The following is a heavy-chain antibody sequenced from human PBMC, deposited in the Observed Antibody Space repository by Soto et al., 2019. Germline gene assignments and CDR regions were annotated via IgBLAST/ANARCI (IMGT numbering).Heavy chain of an antibody. CDR2: ISPYRGNT. D-gene: IGHD1-1*01. V-gene: IGHV1-18*01. J-gene: IGHJ6*02. CDR1: GYTFINYG. Sequence: QVQLVQSGAEVKKPGASVKVSCKASGYTFINYGISWVRQAPGQGLEWMGWISPYRGNTNYAQKFQGRVTMTSDTSTTTAYMELRSLRSDDTGVYYCAIRIVQSVYSGMDVWGQGTTVTVSS. CDR3: AIRIVQSVYSGMDV.